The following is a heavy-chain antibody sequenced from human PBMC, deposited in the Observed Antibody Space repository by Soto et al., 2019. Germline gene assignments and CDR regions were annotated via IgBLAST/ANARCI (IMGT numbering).Heavy chain of an antibody. D-gene: IGHD2-15*01. J-gene: IGHJ6*03. CDR1: GYTFTSYD. V-gene: IGHV1-8*01. CDR2: MNPNSGNT. CDR3: ARGLAGYCSGGSCYYYYYMDV. Sequence: ASVKVSCKASGYTFTSYDINWVRQATGQGLEWMGWMNPNSGNTGYAQKFQGRVTMNRNTSKSTAYMELGSLRSEDTAVYYCARGLAGYCSGGSCYYYYYMDVWGKGTTVTVSS.